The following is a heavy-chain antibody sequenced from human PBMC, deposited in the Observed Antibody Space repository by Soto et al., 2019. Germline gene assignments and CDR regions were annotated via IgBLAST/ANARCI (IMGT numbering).Heavy chain of an antibody. J-gene: IGHJ4*02. D-gene: IGHD3-10*01. CDR3: ARDMDGSPMTFDY. Sequence: GASVKVSCKASGGTFSSYAISWVRQAPGQGLEWMGGIIPIFGTANYAEKFQDRVTITADESTSTAYMELSSLRSEDTAVYYCARDMDGSPMTFDYWGQGTLVTVSS. CDR2: IIPIFGTA. CDR1: GGTFSSYA. V-gene: IGHV1-69*13.